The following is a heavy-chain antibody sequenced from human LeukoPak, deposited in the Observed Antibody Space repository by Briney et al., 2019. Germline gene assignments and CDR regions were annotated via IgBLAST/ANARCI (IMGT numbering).Heavy chain of an antibody. Sequence: GGSLRLSCTASGFSFSGHWMHWARQLPGKGLVWVSRISPTGSTTSYADSVKSRFTVSRDNAKNTLYLQVNNLRAEDTAVYYCARGPNSNWSGLDFWGQGTPLTVSS. CDR1: GFSFSGHW. V-gene: IGHV3-74*01. D-gene: IGHD6-6*01. J-gene: IGHJ4*02. CDR3: ARGPNSNWSGLDF. CDR2: ISPTGSTT.